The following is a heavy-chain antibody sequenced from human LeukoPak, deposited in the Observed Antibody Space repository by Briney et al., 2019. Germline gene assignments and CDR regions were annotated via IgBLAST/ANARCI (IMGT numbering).Heavy chain of an antibody. D-gene: IGHD3-9*01. CDR2: ISGSGGST. V-gene: IGHV3-23*01. J-gene: IGHJ6*03. CDR1: GFTFSSYA. Sequence: GGSLRLSCAASGFTFSSYAMSWVRQAPGKGLEWVSAISGSGGSTYYADSVKGRFTISRDNSKNTLYLQMNSLRAEDTAVYYCAKDHHYDILTGYRKGYYMDVWGKGTTVTVSS. CDR3: AKDHHYDILTGYRKGYYMDV.